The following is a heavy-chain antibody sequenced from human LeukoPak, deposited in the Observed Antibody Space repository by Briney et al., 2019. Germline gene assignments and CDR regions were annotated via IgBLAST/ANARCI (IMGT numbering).Heavy chain of an antibody. CDR2: ISSSSTYI. CDR1: TFTLSAYG. CDR3: ARDFPWDNDAFDI. J-gene: IGHJ3*02. V-gene: IGHV3-21*01. Sequence: PGGSLRLSCTASTFTLSAYGVSWVRQAPGKGLEWVSSISSSSTYIYYADSLKGRFTISRDNAKNSLYLQMNSLRAEDTAVYYCARDFPWDNDAFDIWGQGTMVTVSS. D-gene: IGHD1-26*01.